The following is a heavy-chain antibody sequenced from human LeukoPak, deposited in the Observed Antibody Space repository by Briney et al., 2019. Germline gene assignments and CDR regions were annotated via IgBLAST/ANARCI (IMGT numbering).Heavy chain of an antibody. D-gene: IGHD6-13*01. J-gene: IGHJ4*02. V-gene: IGHV4-34*01. CDR3: ARVAAAGPFDY. CDR2: INHSGST. CDR1: GGSFSGYY. Sequence: SETLSLTCAVYGGSFSGYYWSWIRQPPGKGLEWIGEINHSGSTNYNPSLKSRVTISVDTSKNQFSLKLSSVTAADTAVYYCARVAAAGPFDYWGQGTLVTVSS.